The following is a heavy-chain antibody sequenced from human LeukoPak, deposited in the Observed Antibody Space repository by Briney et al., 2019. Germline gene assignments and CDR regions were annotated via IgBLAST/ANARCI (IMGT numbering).Heavy chain of an antibody. V-gene: IGHV1-8*01. J-gene: IGHJ6*03. CDR3: ARGGGSYDVWSGYYRSYYYYMDV. CDR2: MNPNSGKT. Sequence: ASVKVSCKASGYTFTSYDINWVRQASGQGREWMGWMNPNSGKTGYAQKFQGRVTMTRNTSISTAYMELSSLRSEDTAVYYCARGGGSYDVWSGYYRSYYYYMDVWGKGTTVTVSS. CDR1: GYTFTSYD. D-gene: IGHD3-3*01.